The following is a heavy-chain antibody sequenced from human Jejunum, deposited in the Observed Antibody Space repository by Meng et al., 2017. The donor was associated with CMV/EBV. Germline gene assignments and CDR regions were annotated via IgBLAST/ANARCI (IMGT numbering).Heavy chain of an antibody. J-gene: IGHJ1*01. CDR3: AMGTGPGFQH. V-gene: IGHV1-2*02. D-gene: IGHD7-27*01. CDR2: INPNSGDT. CDR1: GYTFIGYY. Sequence: SCKASGYTFIGYYMHWVRQAPGQGLEWMGWINPNSGDTNFAQKFQDRVIMTRDTSISTAYIELSRLRFDDTAVYYCAMGTGPGFQHWGQGTLVTVSS.